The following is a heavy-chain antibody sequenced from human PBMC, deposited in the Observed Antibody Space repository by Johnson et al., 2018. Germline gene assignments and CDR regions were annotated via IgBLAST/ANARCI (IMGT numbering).Heavy chain of an antibody. CDR3: AKVANSYVLNDALDI. CDR2: ISSSSSYI. J-gene: IGHJ3*02. Sequence: VQLVESGGGLVKPGGSLRLSCAASGFTFSSYSMNWVRQAPGKGLEWVSSISSSSSYINYADSVKGRFTISRDNAKNSLYLQMNSLRAEDPAVYYCAKVANSYVLNDALDIWVQGTMVTVSS. V-gene: IGHV3-21*01. D-gene: IGHD5-18*01. CDR1: GFTFSSYS.